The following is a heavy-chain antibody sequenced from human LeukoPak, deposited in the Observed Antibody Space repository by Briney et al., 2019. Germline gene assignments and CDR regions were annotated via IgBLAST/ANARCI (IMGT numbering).Heavy chain of an antibody. Sequence: GASVKVSCKPSGGTFSSYAISRVRQAPGQGLGWMGGIIPIFGTANYAQKFQGRVTITADKSTSTAYMKLSSLRSEDTAVYYCARGDGGYAPFDYWGQGTLVTVSS. V-gene: IGHV1-69*06. CDR2: IIPIFGTA. D-gene: IGHD5-12*01. J-gene: IGHJ4*02. CDR3: ARGDGGYAPFDY. CDR1: GGTFSSYA.